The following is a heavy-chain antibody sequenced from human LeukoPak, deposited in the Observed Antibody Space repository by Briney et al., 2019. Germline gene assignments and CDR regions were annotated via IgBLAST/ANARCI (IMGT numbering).Heavy chain of an antibody. V-gene: IGHV3-53*01. CDR1: GFTVSSNY. J-gene: IGHJ6*03. D-gene: IGHD1-14*01. CDR2: IYSGGST. CDR3: ARDQRYINRKNSYYYMDV. Sequence: GGSLRLSCAASGFTVSSNYMSWVRQAPGKGLEWVSVIYSGGSTYYADSVKGRFTISRDNSKNTLYLQMNSLRAEDAAVFYCARDQRYINRKNSYYYMDVWGKGTTVTVSS.